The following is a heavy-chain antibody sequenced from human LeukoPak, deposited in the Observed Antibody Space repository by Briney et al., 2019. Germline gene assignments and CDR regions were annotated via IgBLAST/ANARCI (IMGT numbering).Heavy chain of an antibody. V-gene: IGHV4-59*08. CDR3: ASRGIAVAGDYFDY. CDR2: IYYSGST. Sequence: SETPSLTCTVSGGSISSYYWSWIRQPPGKGLEWIGYIYYSGSTNYNPSLKSRVTISVDTSKNQFSLKLSSVTAADTAVYYCASRGIAVAGDYFDYWGQGTLVTVSS. CDR1: GGSISSYY. D-gene: IGHD6-19*01. J-gene: IGHJ4*02.